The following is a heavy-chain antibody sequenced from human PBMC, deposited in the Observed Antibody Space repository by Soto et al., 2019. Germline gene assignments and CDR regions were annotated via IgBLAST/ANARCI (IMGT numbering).Heavy chain of an antibody. CDR3: AREPSGYCSGGSCYPDAFDI. CDR1: GFTFSDYY. CDR2: ISSSGSTI. Sequence: QVQLVESGGGLVKPGGSLRLSCAASGFTFSDYYMSWIRQAPGKGLEWVSYISSSGSTIYYADSVKGRVTISRDNAKNSLYLQMNSLRAEDTAVYYCAREPSGYCSGGSCYPDAFDIWGQGTMVTVSS. D-gene: IGHD2-15*01. J-gene: IGHJ3*02. V-gene: IGHV3-11*01.